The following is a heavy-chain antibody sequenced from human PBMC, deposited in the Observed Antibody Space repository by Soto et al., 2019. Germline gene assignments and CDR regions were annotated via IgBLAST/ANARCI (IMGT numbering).Heavy chain of an antibody. CDR2: ISYDGSNK. CDR1: GFTFSSYG. CDR3: AKDKGVYSRIAGPFDY. D-gene: IGHD1-26*01. J-gene: IGHJ4*02. V-gene: IGHV3-30*18. Sequence: GGSLRLSCAASGFTFSSYGMHWVRQAPGKGLEWVAVISYDGSNKYYADSVKGRFTISRDNSKNTLYLQMNSLRAEETAVYYCAKDKGVYSRIAGPFDYWGQGTLVTVSS.